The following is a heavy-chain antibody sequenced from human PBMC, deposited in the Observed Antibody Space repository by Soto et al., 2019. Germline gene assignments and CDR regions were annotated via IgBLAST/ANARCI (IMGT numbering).Heavy chain of an antibody. CDR2: ISAYNGNT. V-gene: IGHV1-18*01. D-gene: IGHD3-3*01. J-gene: IGHJ4*02. CDR3: AKAYYDFWSGYRPGIYFDY. Sequence: ASVKVSCKASGYTFTSYDINWVRQAPGQGLEWMGWISAYNGNTNYAQKLQGRVTMTTDTSTSTAYMELRSLRSDDTAVYYCAKAYYDFWSGYRPGIYFDYWGQGTLVTVSS. CDR1: GYTFTSYD.